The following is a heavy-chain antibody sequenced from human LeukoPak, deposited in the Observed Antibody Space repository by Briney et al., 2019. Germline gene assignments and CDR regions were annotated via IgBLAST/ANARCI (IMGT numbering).Heavy chain of an antibody. J-gene: IGHJ4*02. CDR2: IYSGGST. CDR3: ARGYYYDSSGSPPFDY. Sequence: PGGSLRLSCAASGVTVSSNYMSWVRQAPGKGLEWVSVIYSGGSTYYADSVKGRFTISRDNSKNTLYLQMNSLRAEDTAVYYCARGYYYDSSGSPPFDYWGQGTLVTVSS. V-gene: IGHV3-66*01. D-gene: IGHD3-22*01. CDR1: GVTVSSNY.